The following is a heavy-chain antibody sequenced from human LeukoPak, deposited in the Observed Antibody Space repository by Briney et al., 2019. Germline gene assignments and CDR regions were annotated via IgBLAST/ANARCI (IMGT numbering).Heavy chain of an antibody. CDR1: GFSFSSYA. V-gene: IGHV3-23*01. CDR2: ISGSGGTT. Sequence: GGSLRLSCAASGFSFSSYAINWVRQVPGKGLEWVSAISGSGGTTYYADSVKGRFTISRDNSKNTLYLQMNSLRAEDTAIYYCGKDVGEFVGGGVDAFDIWGQGTMVTVSS. D-gene: IGHD3-16*01. J-gene: IGHJ3*02. CDR3: GKDVGEFVGGGVDAFDI.